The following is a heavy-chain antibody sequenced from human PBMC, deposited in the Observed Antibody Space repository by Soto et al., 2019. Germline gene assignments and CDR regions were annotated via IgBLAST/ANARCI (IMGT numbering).Heavy chain of an antibody. J-gene: IGHJ4*02. D-gene: IGHD4-17*01. V-gene: IGHV3-48*02. CDR3: ARGHYGEYVVDY. Sequence: PXXSLRLSCAASRFTFTAYSMNWVRQAPGXRLEWVSYTXGGSSXIPYEDYVKGRXTISRENATKSLYLQVSSLRDEDTAVYYCARGHYGEYVVDYWGQGTLVTVYS. CDR2: TXGGSSXI. CDR1: RFTFTAYS.